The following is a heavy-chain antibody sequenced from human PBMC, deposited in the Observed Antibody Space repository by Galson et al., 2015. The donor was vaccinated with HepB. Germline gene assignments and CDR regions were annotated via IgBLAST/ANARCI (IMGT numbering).Heavy chain of an antibody. V-gene: IGHV1-69*04. Sequence: SVKVSCKASGGTFSSYAISWVRQAPGQGLEWMGRIIPILGIANYAQKFQGRVTITADKSTSTAYMELSSLRSEDTAVYYCARGVTTYYYYMDVWGQGTQVTVSS. CDR1: GGTFSSYA. D-gene: IGHD4-17*01. CDR3: ARGVTTYYYYMDV. CDR2: IIPILGIA. J-gene: IGHJ6*03.